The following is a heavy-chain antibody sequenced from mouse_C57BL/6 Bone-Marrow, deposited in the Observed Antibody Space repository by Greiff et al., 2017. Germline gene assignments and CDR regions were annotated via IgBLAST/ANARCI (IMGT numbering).Heavy chain of an antibody. CDR3: AREGASYSNIDY. CDR1: GYTFTSYW. V-gene: IGHV1-55*01. J-gene: IGHJ2*01. CDR2: LYPGSGST. Sequence: QVQLQQPGAELVKPGASVKMSCKASGYTFTSYWITWVKQRPGQGLEWIGDLYPGSGSTNYNEKFKSKATLTVDTSSSTAYMQLSSLTSEDSAVYCCAREGASYSNIDYWGQGTTLTVSS. D-gene: IGHD2-5*01.